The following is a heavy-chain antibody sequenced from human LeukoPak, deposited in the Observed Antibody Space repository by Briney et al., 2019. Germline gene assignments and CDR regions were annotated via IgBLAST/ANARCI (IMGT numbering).Heavy chain of an antibody. CDR2: IYSGGTT. Sequence: GGSLRLSCAASGFTVSSNYMSWVRQAPGKGLEWVSVIYSGGTTYYADSVKSRFTISRDNSKNTLYLQMDSLRAEDTAVYYCARDRDYYVSGSSHYDHWGQGTLVTVSS. D-gene: IGHD3-10*01. CDR3: ARDRDYYVSGSSHYDH. CDR1: GFTVSSNY. V-gene: IGHV3-66*01. J-gene: IGHJ4*02.